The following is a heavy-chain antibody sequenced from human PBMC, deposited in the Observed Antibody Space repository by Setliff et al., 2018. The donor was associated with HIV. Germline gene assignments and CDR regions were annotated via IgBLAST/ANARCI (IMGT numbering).Heavy chain of an antibody. J-gene: IGHJ4*02. V-gene: IGHV4-61*09. CDR1: GGSISSGYYY. CDR3: ARAQLRYLANDFYFDF. D-gene: IGHD3-9*01. Sequence: SETLSLTCTVSGGSISSGYYYWTWIRQPAGKGLEWIGNIYHSGSTNYNPSLKSRVTILVDTSKNQFSLKLTSVTAADAAVYYCARAQLRYLANDFYFDFWGQGTPVTVSS. CDR2: IYHSGST.